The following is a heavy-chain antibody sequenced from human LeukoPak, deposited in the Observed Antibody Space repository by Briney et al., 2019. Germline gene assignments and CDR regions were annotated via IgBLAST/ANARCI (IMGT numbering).Heavy chain of an antibody. CDR3: AATRDYADAFAS. D-gene: IGHD4-17*01. Sequence: ASVTVSCKASGYNLIYYYIHWVRQAAGKGLEGMCCYNIRSGGTNYAPKFQGWVTMTSDMSITTAYMNMSRLTSDDTAAYYCAATRDYADAFASWGRGTMVTVSS. V-gene: IGHV1-2*04. CDR1: GYNLIYYY. CDR2: YNIRSGGT. J-gene: IGHJ3*01.